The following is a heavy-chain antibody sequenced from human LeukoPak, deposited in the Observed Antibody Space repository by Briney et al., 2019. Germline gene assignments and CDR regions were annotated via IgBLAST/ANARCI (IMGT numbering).Heavy chain of an antibody. CDR3: ARGDGYNLLNY. D-gene: IGHD5-24*01. V-gene: IGHV3-74*01. CDR1: GFTFSSYR. Sequence: PGGSLRPSCAASGFTFSSYRMHWVRQAPGKGLVWVSRINNDGSNTIYADYVKGRFTISRDNAKNTLYLQMNSLRAEDTAVYYCARGDGYNLLNYWGQGTLVTVSS. J-gene: IGHJ4*02. CDR2: INNDGSNT.